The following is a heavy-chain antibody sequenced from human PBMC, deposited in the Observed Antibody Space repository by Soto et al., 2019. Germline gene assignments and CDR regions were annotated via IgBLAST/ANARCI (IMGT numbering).Heavy chain of an antibody. J-gene: IGHJ4*02. V-gene: IGHV4-31*03. CDR3: ARVEYSKIPKYSSGWFFDY. D-gene: IGHD6-19*01. Sequence: SETPSLTCTVSGGSISSGGYYWSWIRQHPGKGLEWIGYIYYSGSTYYNPSLKSRVTISVDTSKNQFSLKLSSVTAADTAVYYCARVEYSKIPKYSSGWFFDYWGQGTLVTVSS. CDR1: GGSISSGGYY. CDR2: IYYSGST.